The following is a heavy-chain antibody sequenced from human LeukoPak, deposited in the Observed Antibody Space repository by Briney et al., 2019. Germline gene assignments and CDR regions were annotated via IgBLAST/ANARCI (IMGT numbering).Heavy chain of an antibody. CDR2: IYLYGTT. V-gene: IGHV4-4*02. CDR1: AGSISSSNW. CDR3: ARDYGPRDGYNNDAFDI. J-gene: IGHJ3*02. Sequence: PSETLSLTCAVSAGSISSSNWWSWVRQSPVKGLEWIGEIYLYGTTNYNPSLKSRVTMSVDRSKNQFSLKLSSVTAADTAVYYCARDYGPRDGYNNDAFDIWGQGTMVTVSS. D-gene: IGHD5-24*01.